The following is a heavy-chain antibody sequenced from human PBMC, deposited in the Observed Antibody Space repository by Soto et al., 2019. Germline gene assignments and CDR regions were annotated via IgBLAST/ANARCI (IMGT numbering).Heavy chain of an antibody. CDR2: LSGSGGDT. J-gene: IGHJ4*02. CDR3: ATLGPTRLLAS. V-gene: IGHV3-23*01. D-gene: IGHD1-26*01. Sequence: GGSLRLSCAASVFTFRNYGLHWVRQAPGKGLDWVSFLSGSGGDTYSADSVKGRFTISRDNSKNTLYLHMDSLRAEDTAVYYCATLGPTRLLASWGQGTLVTVSS. CDR1: VFTFRNYG.